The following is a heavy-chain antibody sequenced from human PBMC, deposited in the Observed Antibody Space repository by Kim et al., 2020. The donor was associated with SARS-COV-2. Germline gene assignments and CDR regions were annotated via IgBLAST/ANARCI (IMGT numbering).Heavy chain of an antibody. J-gene: IGHJ3*02. Sequence: TNSNPSLKSRVTISVDTSKNQFSLKLSSVTAADTAVYYCAREWELEAFDIWGQGTMVTVSS. D-gene: IGHD1-26*01. V-gene: IGHV4-59*01. CDR3: AREWELEAFDI. CDR2: T.